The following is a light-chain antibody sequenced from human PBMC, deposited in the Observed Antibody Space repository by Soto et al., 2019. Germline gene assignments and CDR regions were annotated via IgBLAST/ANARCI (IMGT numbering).Light chain of an antibody. J-gene: IGKJ1*01. V-gene: IGKV3-11*01. CDR3: QQRTDWPWT. Sequence: EIVLAQSPATLSLSPSERANLXGRASQSVSSYLAWYQQKPGQAPRLLIYDASNRATGIPARFSGSGSGTDFTLTISSLEPEDFAVYYCQQRTDWPWTFGQGTKVDIK. CDR2: DAS. CDR1: QSVSSY.